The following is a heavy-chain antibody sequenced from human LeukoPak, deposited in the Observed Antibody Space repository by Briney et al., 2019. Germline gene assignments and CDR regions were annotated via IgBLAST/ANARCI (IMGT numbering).Heavy chain of an antibody. V-gene: IGHV1-69*13. CDR3: ARVNCGSDCYSVRGAFDI. CDR1: GGTFSSYT. CDR2: INPIFGTA. Sequence: SVKVSCKASGGTFSSYTISAVRQAPGQGLEWVGGINPIFGTANYAQTFHGRLTITAEGSARTAYMERSSLRYEDTAVYYWARVNCGSDCYSVRGAFDIWGQGTMVTVSS. D-gene: IGHD2-21*02. J-gene: IGHJ3*02.